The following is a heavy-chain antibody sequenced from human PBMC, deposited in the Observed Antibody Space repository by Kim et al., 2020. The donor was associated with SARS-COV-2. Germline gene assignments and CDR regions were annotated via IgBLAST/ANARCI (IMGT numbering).Heavy chain of an antibody. CDR2: IYYSGST. V-gene: IGHV4-59*13. D-gene: IGHD4-17*01. J-gene: IGHJ4*02. Sequence: SETLSLTCTVSGGSISSYYWSWIRQPPGKGLEWIGYIYYSGSTNYNPSLKSRVTISVDTSKNQFSLKLSSVTAADTAVYYCARTHDYGDIRFDYLGQGAPGTVS. CDR3: ARTHDYGDIRFDY. CDR1: GGSISSYY.